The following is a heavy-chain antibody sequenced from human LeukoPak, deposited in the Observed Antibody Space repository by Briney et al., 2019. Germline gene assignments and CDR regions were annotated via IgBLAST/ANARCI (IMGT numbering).Heavy chain of an antibody. CDR2: IYGGGNT. V-gene: IGHV3-53*05. Sequence: PGGSLRLSCAVSGFTVSSNYVSWVRQAPGKGLEWVSVIYGGGNTYYADSVKGRFTISRDNSKNTLYLQMNSLRPEDTAVYYCARDGGGGGSYPDYWGQGTLVTVSS. J-gene: IGHJ4*02. CDR3: ARDGGGGGSYPDY. D-gene: IGHD1-26*01. CDR1: GFTVSSNY.